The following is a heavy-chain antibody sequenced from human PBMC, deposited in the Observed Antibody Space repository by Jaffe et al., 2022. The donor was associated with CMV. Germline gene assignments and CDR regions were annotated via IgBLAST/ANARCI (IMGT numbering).Heavy chain of an antibody. CDR2: IYYSGST. CDR1: GGSISSYY. D-gene: IGHD2-21*01. Sequence: QVQLQESGPGLVKPSETLSLTCTVSGGSISSYYWSWIRQPPGKGLEWIGYIYYSGSTNYNPSLKSRVTISVDTSKNQFSLKLSSVTAADTAVYYCARSMSASYSDYYYYYMDVWGKGTTVTVSS. V-gene: IGHV4-59*08. J-gene: IGHJ6*03. CDR3: ARSMSASYSDYYYYYMDV.